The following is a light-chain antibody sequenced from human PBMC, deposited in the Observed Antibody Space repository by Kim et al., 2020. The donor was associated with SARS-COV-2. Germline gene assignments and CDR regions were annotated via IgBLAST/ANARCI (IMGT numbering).Light chain of an antibody. CDR3: NSYTTSRTYV. Sequence: QSALTQPDSVSGSPGQSITMSCTGTSSDVGAYNYVSWYQQHPGRAPKLVIYDVTNRPSGVSNRFSASKSGNTASLTISGLQAEDEADYFCNSYTTSRTYVFGSGTKVTVL. CDR2: DVT. J-gene: IGLJ1*01. CDR1: SSDVGAYNY. V-gene: IGLV2-14*03.